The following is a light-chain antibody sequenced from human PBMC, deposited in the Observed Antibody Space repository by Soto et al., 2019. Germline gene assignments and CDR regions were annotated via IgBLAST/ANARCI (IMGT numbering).Light chain of an antibody. V-gene: IGLV1-40*01. Sequence: QSALTQPPSVSGAPGQRVTISCTGSRSNIGANFDVHWYQQLPGAAPKLLLSGTANRPSGVPDRFSGSKSGTSASLAITGLQAEDEADYYCATWDDTLRGWVFGGGTKVTVL. CDR3: ATWDDTLRGWV. J-gene: IGLJ3*02. CDR1: RSNIGANFD. CDR2: GTA.